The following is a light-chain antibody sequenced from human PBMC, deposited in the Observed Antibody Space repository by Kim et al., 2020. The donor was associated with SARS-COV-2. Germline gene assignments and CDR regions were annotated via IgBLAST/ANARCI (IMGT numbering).Light chain of an antibody. CDR3: QQRSNWPPSIT. V-gene: IGKV3-11*01. CDR1: QSVSRY. CDR2: DAS. J-gene: IGKJ5*01. Sequence: EIVLTQSPATLSLSPGERATLSCRASQSVSRYLAWYQQKPGQAPRLLIYDASNRATGIPARFTGSGSGTDFTLTISSLEPEDFAVYHCQQRSNWPPSITFGQGTRLEIK.